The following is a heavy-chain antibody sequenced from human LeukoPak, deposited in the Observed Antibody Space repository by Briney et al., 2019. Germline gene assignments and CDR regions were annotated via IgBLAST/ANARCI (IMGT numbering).Heavy chain of an antibody. V-gene: IGHV3-20*04. CDR2: INWNGGST. CDR3: AREGSGYRGPNDAFDI. CDR1: GFTFDDYG. Sequence: RTGGSLRLSCAASGFTFDDYGMSWVRQAPGKGLEWVSGINWNGGSTGYADSVKGRFTISRDNAKNSLYLQMNSLRAEDTALYYCAREGSGYRGPNDAFDIWGQGTMVTVSS. D-gene: IGHD3-22*01. J-gene: IGHJ3*02.